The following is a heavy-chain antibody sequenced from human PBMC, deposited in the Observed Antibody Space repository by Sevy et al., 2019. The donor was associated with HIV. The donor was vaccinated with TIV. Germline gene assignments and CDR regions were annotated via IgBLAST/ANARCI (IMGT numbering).Heavy chain of an antibody. D-gene: IGHD3-22*01. J-gene: IGHJ4*02. CDR1: GYTFTSYD. CDR2: MNPNSGNT. CDR3: ARGVTPYYYDSSGYVY. Sequence: ASVKVSCKASGYTFTSYDINWVRQATGQGLEWMGWMNPNSGNTGYAQKFQGRVTMTRNTSISTAYMELSSLRSEDTAVYYCARGVTPYYYDSSGYVYRGQGTLVTVSS. V-gene: IGHV1-8*01.